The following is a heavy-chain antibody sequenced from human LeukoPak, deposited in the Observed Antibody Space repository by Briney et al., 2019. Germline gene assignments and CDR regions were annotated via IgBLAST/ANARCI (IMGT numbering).Heavy chain of an antibody. CDR1: GFTFSSHA. J-gene: IGHJ4*02. D-gene: IGHD3/OR15-3a*01. CDR3: AKVNRGPWTCFDY. Sequence: AGGSLRLSCAASGFTFSSHAMSWVRQTPGKGLEWVSTFSGSDISTYYADSVKGRFTISRDNSRNTLDLQMNSLRAEDTAVYYCAKVNRGPWTCFDYWGQGTLVTVSS. V-gene: IGHV3-23*01. CDR2: FSGSDIST.